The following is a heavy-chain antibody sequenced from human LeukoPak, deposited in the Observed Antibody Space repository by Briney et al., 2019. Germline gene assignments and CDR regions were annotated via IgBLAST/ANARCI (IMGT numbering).Heavy chain of an antibody. CDR2: ISGSGGST. CDR3: AKRGREDTLTGYVS. J-gene: IGHJ5*02. CDR1: GFTFSSYA. D-gene: IGHD3-9*01. V-gene: IGHV3-23*01. Sequence: PGGSLRLSCAASGFTFSSYAMSWVRQAPGKGLEWVSAISGSGGSTYYADSVKGRFTTSRDNSKNTLYLQMNSLRAEDTAVYYCAKRGREDTLTGYVSWGQGTLVTVSS.